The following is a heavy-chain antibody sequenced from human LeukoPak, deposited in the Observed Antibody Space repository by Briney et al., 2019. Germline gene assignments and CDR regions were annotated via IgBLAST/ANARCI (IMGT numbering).Heavy chain of an antibody. Sequence: GGSLRLSCAASGFTFNNYAMTWVRQAPGKGLEWVSAIRGGGSTYNADSVKGRFTISRDNSKNALYLQMNSLRAEDTAVYYCAKSRWETYAVRAFDIWGQGTMVTVSS. D-gene: IGHD1-26*01. V-gene: IGHV3-23*01. CDR2: IRGGGST. J-gene: IGHJ3*02. CDR1: GFTFNNYA. CDR3: AKSRWETYAVRAFDI.